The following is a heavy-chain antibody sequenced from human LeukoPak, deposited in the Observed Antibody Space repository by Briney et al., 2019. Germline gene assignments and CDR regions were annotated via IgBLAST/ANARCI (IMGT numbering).Heavy chain of an antibody. V-gene: IGHV3-48*04. CDR3: ARDPDYYGSREDNWFDP. Sequence: GGSLRLSCSASGFTFSSYSMNWVRQAPGKGLEWVSYISSSSSTIYYADSVKGRFTISRDNAKNSLYLQMNSLRAEDTAVYYCARDPDYYGSREDNWFDPWGQGTLVTVSS. CDR1: GFTFSSYS. J-gene: IGHJ5*02. CDR2: ISSSSSTI. D-gene: IGHD3-10*01.